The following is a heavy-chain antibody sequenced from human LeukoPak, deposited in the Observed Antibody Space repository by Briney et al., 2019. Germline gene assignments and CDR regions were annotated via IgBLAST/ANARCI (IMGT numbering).Heavy chain of an antibody. J-gene: IGHJ4*02. CDR3: ARGEYSGYYDY. CDR1: GGSFSGYY. CDR2: INHSGST. Sequence: SETLSLTCAVYGGSFSGYYWSWIRQPPEKGLEWIGEINHSGSTNYNPSLKSRVTISVDTSKNQFSLKLSSVTAADTAVYYCARGEYSGYYDYWGQGTLVTVSS. D-gene: IGHD5-12*01. V-gene: IGHV4-34*01.